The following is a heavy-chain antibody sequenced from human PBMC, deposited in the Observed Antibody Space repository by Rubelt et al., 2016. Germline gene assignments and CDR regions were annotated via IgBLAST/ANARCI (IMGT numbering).Heavy chain of an antibody. Sequence: QVQLQQWGAGLLKPSETLSLTCAVYGGSFSGYYWSWIRQPPGKGLEWIGEINHSGSTNYNPSGKSWGTISVETSKNQFSLKLGSVTAADTAVYYCARGGSKGRARRIDYWGQGTLVTVSS. V-gene: IGHV4-34*01. CDR2: INHSGST. J-gene: IGHJ4*02. CDR1: GGSFSGYY. CDR3: ARGGSKGRARRIDY.